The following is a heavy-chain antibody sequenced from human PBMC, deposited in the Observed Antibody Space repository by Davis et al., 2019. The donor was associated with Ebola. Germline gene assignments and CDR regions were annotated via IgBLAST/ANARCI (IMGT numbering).Heavy chain of an antibody. CDR2: IWYDGSNK. CDR3: ARGITGTTSPDY. CDR1: GFTFSSYG. Sequence: GESLKISCAASGFTFSSYGMHWVRQAPGKGLEWVAVIWYDGSNKYYADSVKGRFTISRDNSKNTLYLQMNSLRAEDTAVYYCARGITGTTSPDYWGQGTLVTVSS. D-gene: IGHD1-7*01. J-gene: IGHJ4*02. V-gene: IGHV3-33*01.